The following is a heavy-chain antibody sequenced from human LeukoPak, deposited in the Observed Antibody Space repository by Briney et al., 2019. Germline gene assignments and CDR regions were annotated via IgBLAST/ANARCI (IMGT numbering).Heavy chain of an antibody. J-gene: IGHJ6*02. CDR2: ISDSGGST. Sequence: TGGPLRLSCAASGFTFSSYAMSWVRQAPGKGLEWVSAISDSGGSTYYADSVKGRFTISRDNSKNTLYLQMNSLRAEDTAVYYCAKVPWIDYYYGMDVWGQGTTVTVAS. CDR3: AKVPWIDYYYGMDV. D-gene: IGHD2-2*03. CDR1: GFTFSSYA. V-gene: IGHV3-23*01.